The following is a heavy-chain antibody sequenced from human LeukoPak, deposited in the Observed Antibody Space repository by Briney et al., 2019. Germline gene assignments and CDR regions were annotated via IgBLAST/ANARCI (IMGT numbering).Heavy chain of an antibody. D-gene: IGHD3-22*01. CDR1: GGPFSGFF. V-gene: IGHV4-34*01. Sequence: SETLSLTCADYGGPFSGFFWSWIRQPPGKGLEWIGEINHSGSTNYNPSLKSRVTISIGTSKKQFSLKLTSVTAADTAVYYCARVGYYDSSGPNAAEYFQHWGQGTLVTVSS. CDR2: INHSGST. J-gene: IGHJ1*01. CDR3: ARVGYYDSSGPNAAEYFQH.